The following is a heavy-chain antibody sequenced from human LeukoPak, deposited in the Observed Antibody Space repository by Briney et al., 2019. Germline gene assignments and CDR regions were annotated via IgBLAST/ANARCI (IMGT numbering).Heavy chain of an antibody. J-gene: IGHJ4*02. CDR2: IYYSGST. CDR3: ARYVAEAGRWQFDY. V-gene: IGHV4-30-4*01. Sequence: SETLSLTCTVSGGSISSGDYYWSWIRQPPGKGLEWIGYIYYSGSTYYNPSLKSRVTISVDTSKNQFSLKLSSVTAADTAVYYCARYVAEAGRWQFDYWGQGTLVTVSS. D-gene: IGHD6-19*01. CDR1: GGSISSGDYY.